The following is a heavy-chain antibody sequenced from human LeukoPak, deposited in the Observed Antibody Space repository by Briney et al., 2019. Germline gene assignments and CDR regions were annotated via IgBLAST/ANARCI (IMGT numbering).Heavy chain of an antibody. Sequence: PGGSLRLACAASGFTFSRYAMSWVRQAPGKGLEWVSAISGSGGSTYYADSVKGRFTISRDNSKNTLYLQMNSLRAEDTAVYYCAKGRKGVGAASFAYYYGMDVWGQGTTVTVSS. CDR3: AKGRKGVGAASFAYYYGMDV. J-gene: IGHJ6*02. V-gene: IGHV3-23*01. D-gene: IGHD1-26*01. CDR1: GFTFSRYA. CDR2: ISGSGGST.